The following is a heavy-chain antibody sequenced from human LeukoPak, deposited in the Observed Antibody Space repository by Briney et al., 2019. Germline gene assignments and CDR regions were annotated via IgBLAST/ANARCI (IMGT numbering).Heavy chain of an antibody. CDR3: ARDGAVAGTVDY. CDR2: IYTSGST. Sequence: SETLSLTCTVSGGSISSYYWSWIRQPAGKGLEWIGRIYTSGSTNYNPSLKSRVTISVDKSKNPFSLKLSSVTAADTAVYYCARDGAVAGTVDYWGQGTLVTVSS. CDR1: GGSISSYY. V-gene: IGHV4-4*07. D-gene: IGHD6-19*01. J-gene: IGHJ4*02.